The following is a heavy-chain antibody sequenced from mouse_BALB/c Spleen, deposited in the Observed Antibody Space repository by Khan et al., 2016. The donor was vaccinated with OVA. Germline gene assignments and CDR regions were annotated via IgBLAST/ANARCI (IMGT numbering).Heavy chain of an antibody. V-gene: IGHV1S136*01. CDR1: GYTFTAYV. CDR2: IYPYNDGT. J-gene: IGHJ3*01. D-gene: IGHD2-3*01. CDR3: ARSEGYDGWFAY. Sequence: VRLQQSGPELVKPGASVKMSCKASGYTFTAYVMQWVKQKPGQGLEWIGYIYPYNDGTKYNEKFKGKATLTSDKSSSTAYMELSSLTSDDSAVYSCARSEGYDGWFAYWGQGTLVTVSA.